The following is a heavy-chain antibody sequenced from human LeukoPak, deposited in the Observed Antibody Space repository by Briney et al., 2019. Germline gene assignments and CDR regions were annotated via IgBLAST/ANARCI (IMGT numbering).Heavy chain of an antibody. J-gene: IGHJ4*02. Sequence: PSETLSLTCTVSGGSISSSSYYWGWIRQPPGKGLDWIGSIYYSGSTYYNPSLKSRFTISVDTSKNQFSLKLSSVTAADTAVYYCARVLKGRAPFDYWGQGTLVTVSS. CDR1: GGSISSSSYY. CDR3: ARVLKGRAPFDY. CDR2: IYYSGST. V-gene: IGHV4-39*07.